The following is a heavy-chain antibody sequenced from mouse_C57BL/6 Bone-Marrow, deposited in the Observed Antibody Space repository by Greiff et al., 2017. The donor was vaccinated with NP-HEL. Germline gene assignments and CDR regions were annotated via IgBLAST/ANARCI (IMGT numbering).Heavy chain of an antibody. CDR1: GYTFTDYY. CDR3: ARWGPYAMDY. J-gene: IGHJ4*01. V-gene: IGHV1-26*01. CDR2: INPNNGGT. Sequence: EVQLQQSGPELVKPGASVKISCKASGYTFTDYYMNWVKQSHGKSLEWIGDINPNNGGTSYNQKFKGKATLTVDKSSSTAYMELRSLTSEDSAVYYSARWGPYAMDYWGQGTSVTVSS.